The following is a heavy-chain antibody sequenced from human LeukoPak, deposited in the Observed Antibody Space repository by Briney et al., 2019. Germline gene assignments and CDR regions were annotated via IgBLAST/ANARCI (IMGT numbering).Heavy chain of an antibody. CDR3: ARALEGAAAYNWFDP. V-gene: IGHV4-4*07. D-gene: IGHD2-2*01. J-gene: IGHJ5*02. CDR2: IYTSGST. CDR1: GGSISSYY. Sequence: PSETLSLTCTVSGGSISSYYWSWIRQPAGKGLEWIGRIYTSGSTNYNPSLKSRVTMSVDTSKNQFSLKLSSVTAADTAVCYCARALEGAAAYNWFDPWGQGTLVTVSS.